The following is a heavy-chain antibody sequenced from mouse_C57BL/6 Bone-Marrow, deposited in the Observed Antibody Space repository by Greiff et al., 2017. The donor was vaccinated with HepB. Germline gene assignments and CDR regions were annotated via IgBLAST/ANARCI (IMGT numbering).Heavy chain of an antibody. D-gene: IGHD1-1*01. V-gene: IGHV5-6*02. Sequence: EVKLEESGGDLVKPGGSLKLSCAASGFTLSSYGMSWVRQTPDKRLEWVATISSGGSYTYKPDSVKGRFTISRDNAKNTLYLQMSRLKSGDTAMYYCARPFYSYGSYYFDYWGQGTTLPVSS. CDR1: GFTLSSYG. CDR3: ARPFYSYGSYYFDY. J-gene: IGHJ2*01. CDR2: ISSGGSYT.